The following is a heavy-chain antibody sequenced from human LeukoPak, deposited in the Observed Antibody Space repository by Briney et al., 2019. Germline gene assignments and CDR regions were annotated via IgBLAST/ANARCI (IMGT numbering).Heavy chain of an antibody. CDR1: GFTFSDYY. D-gene: IGHD2-8*01. CDR2: ISSSGSTI. J-gene: IGHJ3*02. CDR3: ATLSTKVAFDI. V-gene: IGHV3-11*01. Sequence: GGSLRLSCAASGFTFSDYYMSWIRQAPGKGLEWVSYISSSGSTIYYADSVKGRFTISRDNAKNSLYLQMNSLRAEDTAVYYCATLSTKVAFDIWGQGTMVTVSS.